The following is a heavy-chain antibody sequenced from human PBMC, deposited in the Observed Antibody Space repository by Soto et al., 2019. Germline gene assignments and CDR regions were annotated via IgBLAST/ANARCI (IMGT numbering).Heavy chain of an antibody. CDR2: INPNSGGT. Sequence: VRQAPGQGLEWMGWINPNSGGTNYAQKFQGWVTMTRDTSISTAYMELSRLRSDDTAVYYCAREERLLNAFDIWGQGTMVTVSS. D-gene: IGHD1-1*01. J-gene: IGHJ3*02. CDR3: AREERLLNAFDI. V-gene: IGHV1-2*04.